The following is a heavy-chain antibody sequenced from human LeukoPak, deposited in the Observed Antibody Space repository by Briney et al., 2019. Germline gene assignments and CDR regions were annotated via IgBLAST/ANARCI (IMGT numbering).Heavy chain of an antibody. J-gene: IGHJ4*02. CDR3: AKDPQLLWFGESHFDY. Sequence: GGPLRLSCTASGFTCSNYAMGWVRQAPGKGLEWVSSIGGSGGTTYYADSVRGRFTISRDNSKNTLYLQMNSLRAEDTAVYYCAKDPQLLWFGESHFDYWGQGTLVTVSS. V-gene: IGHV3-23*01. D-gene: IGHD3-10*01. CDR1: GFTCSNYA. CDR2: IGGSGGTT.